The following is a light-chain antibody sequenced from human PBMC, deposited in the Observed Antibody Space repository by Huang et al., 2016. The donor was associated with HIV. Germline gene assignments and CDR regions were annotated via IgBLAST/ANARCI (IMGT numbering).Light chain of an antibody. V-gene: IGKV3-20*01. CDR3: HQYGTSPRT. J-gene: IGKJ1*01. CDR1: QIVGRRS. CDR2: RTA. Sequence: DMVLTQSPGTLSVSPGARATLSCRASQIVGRRSLAWYQQNTGQAPRLLIDRTASRATGIPDRFSDSGSGTEFTLTINRLEPEDGAVYYCHQYGTSPRTFGQGTKVEIK.